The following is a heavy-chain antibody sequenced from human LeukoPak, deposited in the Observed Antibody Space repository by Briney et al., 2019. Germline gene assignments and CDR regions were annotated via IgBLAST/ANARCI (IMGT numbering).Heavy chain of an antibody. D-gene: IGHD4-11*01. CDR1: GESFRAYY. CDR3: ARGDYGNQRSNNWFDP. J-gene: IGHJ5*02. Sequence: SETLSLNCAVDGESFRAYYWTWLRQPPGKGLEWIGVINHSGSTNYTPSLKRRVTISVDTSKNQFSLRLSSVTAADTAVYYCARGDYGNQRSNNWFDPWGQGTLVTVSS. CDR2: INHSGST. V-gene: IGHV4-34*01.